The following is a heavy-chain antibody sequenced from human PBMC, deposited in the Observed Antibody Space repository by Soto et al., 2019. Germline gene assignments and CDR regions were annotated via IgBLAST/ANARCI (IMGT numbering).Heavy chain of an antibody. CDR2: INPNSGNI. CDR1: GNTFTSYD. CDR3: ARGRASGSYYLLDY. J-gene: IGHJ4*02. D-gene: IGHD3-10*01. V-gene: IGHV1-8*01. Sequence: GASVKVSCKASGNTFTSYDINWVRQATGHGLEWMGWINPNSGNICYAQKFQGRVTMTRDTAIRTAYMEVSRLRSDDTAVYYCARGRASGSYYLLDYWGQGTLVTVSS.